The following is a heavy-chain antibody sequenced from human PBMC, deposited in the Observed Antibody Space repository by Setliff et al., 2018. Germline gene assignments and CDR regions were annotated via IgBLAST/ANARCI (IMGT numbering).Heavy chain of an antibody. CDR2: IIPIFGTA. CDR3: ARVLHSGSYDDPLDY. D-gene: IGHD1-26*01. V-gene: IGHV1-69*05. CDR1: GGTFSSYA. Sequence: GASVKVSCKASGGTFSSYAISWVRRAPGQGLEWMGGIIPIFGTANYAQKFQGRVTMTRDTSTSTVYMELSSLRSEDTAVYYCARVLHSGSYDDPLDYWGQGTLVTVSS. J-gene: IGHJ4*02.